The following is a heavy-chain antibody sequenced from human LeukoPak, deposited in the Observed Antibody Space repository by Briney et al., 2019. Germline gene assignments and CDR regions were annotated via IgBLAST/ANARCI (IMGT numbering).Heavy chain of an antibody. Sequence: SETLSLTCTVSGGSISSYYWSWIRQPPGKGLEWIGYIYYSGSTNYKPSLKSRVTISVDTSKNQFSLQLSSVTAADTAVYYCARSLGEQQLVPDYWGQGTLVTVSS. CDR1: GGSISSYY. V-gene: IGHV4-59*01. D-gene: IGHD6-13*01. CDR2: IYYSGST. CDR3: ARSLGEQQLVPDY. J-gene: IGHJ4*02.